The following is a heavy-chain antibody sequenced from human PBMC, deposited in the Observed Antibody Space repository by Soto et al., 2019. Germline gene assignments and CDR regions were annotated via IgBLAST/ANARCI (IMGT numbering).Heavy chain of an antibody. CDR1: GFSLTTSGVG. Sequence: QITLKESGPTVVKPTQTLTLTCTFSGFSLTTSGVGVGWIRQPPGKALEWLALIYWGDDKYYSPSLKTRLTITKDTSRNHVVLTMTNMDPVDTGTYYCAHVQEGLDPWGQGTLVTVSS. V-gene: IGHV2-5*02. CDR3: AHVQEGLDP. J-gene: IGHJ5*01. CDR2: IYWGDDK.